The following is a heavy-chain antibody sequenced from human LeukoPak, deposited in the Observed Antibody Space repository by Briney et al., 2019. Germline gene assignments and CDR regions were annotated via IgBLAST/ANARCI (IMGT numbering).Heavy chain of an antibody. V-gene: IGHV3-23*01. CDR2: ISGSAGGT. J-gene: IGHJ4*02. CDR3: AKVFYTFFDY. Sequence: GGSLRLSCVVSGITLSNYAMSWVRQAPGKGLEWVSGISGSAGGTNYADSVKGRFTISRDNSMNTMYLQMNSLRAEDTAVYYCAKVFYTFFDYWGQGTLVTLSS. CDR1: GITLSNYA. D-gene: IGHD2/OR15-2a*01.